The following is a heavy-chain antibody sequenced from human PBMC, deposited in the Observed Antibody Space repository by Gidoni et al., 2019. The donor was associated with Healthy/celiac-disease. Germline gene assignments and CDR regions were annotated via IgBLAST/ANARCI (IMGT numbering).Heavy chain of an antibody. J-gene: IGHJ6*02. CDR1: GGSISSSSYY. V-gene: IGHV4-39*01. Sequence: QLQLQESGPGLVKPSETLSLTCTVSGGSISSSSYYWGWIRQPPGKGLEWIGSIYYSGSTYYNPSLKSRVTISVDTSKNQFSLKLSSVTAADTAVYYCARSPSSWYGENYYYYGMDVWGQGTTVTVSS. D-gene: IGHD6-13*01. CDR3: ARSPSSWYGENYYYYGMDV. CDR2: IYYSGST.